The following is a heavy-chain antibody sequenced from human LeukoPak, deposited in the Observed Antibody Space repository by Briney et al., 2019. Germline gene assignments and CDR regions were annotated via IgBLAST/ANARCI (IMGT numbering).Heavy chain of an antibody. CDR3: ARVTLDYYDSSATDY. CDR1: EFTFSSYW. D-gene: IGHD3-22*01. CDR2: INSDGSST. J-gene: IGHJ4*02. Sequence: GGSLRLSCAASEFTFSSYWRHWVRQAPGKGLVSVSRINSDGSSTSYADSVKGRFTISRDNAKNTLYLQMNSLRAEDTAVYYCARVTLDYYDSSATDYWGQGTLVTVSS. V-gene: IGHV3-74*01.